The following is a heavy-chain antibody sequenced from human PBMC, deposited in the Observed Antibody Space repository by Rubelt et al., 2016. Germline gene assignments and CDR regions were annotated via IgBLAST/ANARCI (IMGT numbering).Heavy chain of an antibody. J-gene: IGHJ5*02. CDR2: IYYTGST. Sequence: QVQLQESGPGLVKPSETLSLTCTVSGGSISSYYWSWIRQPTGKGLEWIATIYYTGSTYYNPSLKSRVTISVDTSQNQFSLKMTAVTAADTAVYYCVTYSHNVGGSWFDPWGRGTLGTVSS. CDR3: VTYSHNVGGSWFDP. CDR1: GGSISSYY. D-gene: IGHD1-26*01. V-gene: IGHV4-59*04.